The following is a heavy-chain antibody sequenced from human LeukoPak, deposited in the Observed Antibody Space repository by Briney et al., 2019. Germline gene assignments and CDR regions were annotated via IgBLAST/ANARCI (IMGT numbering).Heavy chain of an antibody. Sequence: ASVKVSCKASGYTFTSYAMNWVRQAPGQGLEWMGWINTNTGNPTYAQGFTGRFVFSLDTSVTTAYLQISSLKAEDTAVYYCARDSPGWLRYYFDYWGQGTLVTVSS. CDR1: GYTFTSYA. D-gene: IGHD5-12*01. J-gene: IGHJ4*02. CDR3: ARDSPGWLRYYFDY. CDR2: INTNTGNP. V-gene: IGHV7-4-1*02.